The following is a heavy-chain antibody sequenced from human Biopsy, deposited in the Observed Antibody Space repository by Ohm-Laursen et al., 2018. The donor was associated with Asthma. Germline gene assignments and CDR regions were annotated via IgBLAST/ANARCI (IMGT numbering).Heavy chain of an antibody. D-gene: IGHD1-26*01. Sequence: SLRLSCTASGFSFSNYGMHWVRQAPGKGLDWVAVISFDGTNRNYTDSVKGRFTISRDNSRNTLHLEMNSLRAEDTAVYYCAKDVFPGWELRRGPDYWGQGTLVTISS. CDR3: AKDVFPGWELRRGPDY. CDR2: ISFDGTNR. V-gene: IGHV3-30*18. J-gene: IGHJ4*02. CDR1: GFSFSNYG.